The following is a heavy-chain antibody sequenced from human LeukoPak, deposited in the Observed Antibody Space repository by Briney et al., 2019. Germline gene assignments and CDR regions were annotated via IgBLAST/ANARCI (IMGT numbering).Heavy chain of an antibody. CDR2: IYYSGST. Sequence: PSETLSLTCTVSGGSISSSSYYWGWIRQPPGKGLEWIGSIYYSGSTYYNPSLKSRVTISVDTSKNQFSLKLSSVTAADTAVYYCARGPGVVTAPRRGYYYMDVWGKGTTVTVSS. D-gene: IGHD2-21*02. CDR1: GGSISSSSYY. J-gene: IGHJ6*03. CDR3: ARGPGVVTAPRRGYYYMDV. V-gene: IGHV4-39*01.